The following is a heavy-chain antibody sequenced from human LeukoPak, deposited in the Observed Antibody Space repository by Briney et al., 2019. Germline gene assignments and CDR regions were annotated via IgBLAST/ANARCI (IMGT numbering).Heavy chain of an antibody. Sequence: GASVKVSCKASGYTFTSYGISWVRQAPGQGLEWMGLISAYNGNTNYAQKLQGRVTMTTDTSTSTAYMELRSLRSDDTAVYYCARDLTPYDSSPGTHWGQGTLVTVSS. V-gene: IGHV1-18*01. CDR3: ARDLTPYDSSPGTH. CDR2: ISAYNGNT. J-gene: IGHJ4*02. D-gene: IGHD3-22*01. CDR1: GYTFTSYG.